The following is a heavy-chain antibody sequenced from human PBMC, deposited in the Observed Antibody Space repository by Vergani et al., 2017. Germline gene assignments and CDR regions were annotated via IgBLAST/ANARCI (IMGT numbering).Heavy chain of an antibody. V-gene: IGHV1-69-2*01. Sequence: EVQLVQSGAEVKKPGATMKISCKVSGYTFTDHYMHWVKQAPGKGLEWMGLVDPEDGETIYAEKFKGRVTIAADTSTDTAHLELSSLRSEDTAVYYCATPRTVSTGGKKVWGQGTTVIVSS. CDR1: GYTFTDHY. D-gene: IGHD4-17*01. CDR3: ATPRTVSTGGKKV. J-gene: IGHJ6*02. CDR2: VDPEDGET.